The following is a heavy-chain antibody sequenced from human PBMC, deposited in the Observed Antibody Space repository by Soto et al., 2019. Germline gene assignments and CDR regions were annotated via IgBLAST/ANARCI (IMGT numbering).Heavy chain of an antibody. Sequence: GASVKVSCKASGYTFTSYYMHWVRQAPGQGLEWMGIINPSGGSTSYAQKFQGRVTMTRDTSTSTVYMELSSLRSEDTAVYYCARVGRPYNWNDPHFDYWGQGTLVTVSS. CDR3: ARVGRPYNWNDPHFDY. CDR2: INPSGGST. V-gene: IGHV1-46*03. D-gene: IGHD1-1*01. CDR1: GYTFTSYY. J-gene: IGHJ4*02.